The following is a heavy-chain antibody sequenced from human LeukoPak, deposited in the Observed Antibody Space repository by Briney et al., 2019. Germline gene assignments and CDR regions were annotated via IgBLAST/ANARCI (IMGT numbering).Heavy chain of an antibody. V-gene: IGHV3-23*01. J-gene: IGHJ5*02. D-gene: IGHD2-15*01. CDR1: GFTFSSYA. CDR2: ISGSGGST. CDR3: AKLPIVVVVAATWWFDP. Sequence: GGSLRLSCAASGFTFSSYAMSWVRQAPGKGLEWGSGISGSGGSTYYADSVKGRFTISRDNSKNTLYLQMNSLRAEDTAVYYCAKLPIVVVVAATWWFDPWGQGTLVTVSS.